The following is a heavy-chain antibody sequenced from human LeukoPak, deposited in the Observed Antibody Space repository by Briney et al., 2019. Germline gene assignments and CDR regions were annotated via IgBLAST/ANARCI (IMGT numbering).Heavy chain of an antibody. CDR1: GGSISSYY. D-gene: IGHD6-13*01. CDR2: IYYSGST. V-gene: IGHV4-59*01. J-gene: IGHJ4*02. CDR3: ARGESSGIAAAGFDY. Sequence: KPSETLSLTCTVSGGSISSYYWSWIRQPPGKGLEWIGYIYYSGSTNYNPSLKSRVTISVDTSKNQFSLKLSSVTAADTAVYYCARGESSGIAAAGFDYWGQGTLVTVSS.